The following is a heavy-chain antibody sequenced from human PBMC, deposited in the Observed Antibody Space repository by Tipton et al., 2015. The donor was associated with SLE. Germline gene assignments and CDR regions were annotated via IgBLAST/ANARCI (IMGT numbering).Heavy chain of an antibody. V-gene: IGHV4-59*02. CDR1: GGSVSSHY. Sequence: TLSLTCSVSGGSVSSHYWSWIRQPPGKGLEWIGYIYNTGNTNYNPSLKSRVSISVDTSKNQFSLRLSSVTAADTALYYCARRALRSGWHFDLWGRGTLVAVSS. J-gene: IGHJ2*01. CDR2: IYNTGNT. CDR3: ARRALRSGWHFDL.